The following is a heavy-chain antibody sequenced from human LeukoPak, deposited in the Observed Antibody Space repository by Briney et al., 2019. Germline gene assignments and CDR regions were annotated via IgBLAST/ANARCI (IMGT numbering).Heavy chain of an antibody. D-gene: IGHD3-10*01. CDR1: GGPFSGYF. Sequence: SETLSLTCAVSGGPFSGYFWSWIRQSSGKGLEWIGEIHNSGTTNYNPSLNSRITISEDTSKNQFYLNLSSVAAADTAVYYCARRYYYNLGSFPFDFWGQGALVTVSS. CDR2: IHNSGTT. J-gene: IGHJ4*02. CDR3: ARRYYYNLGSFPFDF. V-gene: IGHV4-34*01.